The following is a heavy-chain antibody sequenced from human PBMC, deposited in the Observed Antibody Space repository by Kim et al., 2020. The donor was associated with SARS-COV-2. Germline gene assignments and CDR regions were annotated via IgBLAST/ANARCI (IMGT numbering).Heavy chain of an antibody. V-gene: IGHV3-23*01. D-gene: IGHD3-16*01. J-gene: IGHJ6*02. Sequence: GGSLRLSCAASGITFSSYAMSWVRQAPGKGLEWVSGISGSGGSTYYADSVKGRFTISRDNSKNTLYLQMNSLRAEDTAVYYCAKGEFRVIPHGMDVWGQGTTVTVSS. CDR2: ISGSGGST. CDR1: GITFSSYA. CDR3: AKGEFRVIPHGMDV.